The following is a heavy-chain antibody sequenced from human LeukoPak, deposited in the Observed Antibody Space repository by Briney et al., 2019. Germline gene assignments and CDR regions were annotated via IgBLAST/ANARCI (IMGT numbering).Heavy chain of an antibody. V-gene: IGHV3-23*01. J-gene: IGHJ6*02. CDR3: AFPYDFWSGYLDYYGMDV. CDR2: ISGSGGST. D-gene: IGHD3-3*01. Sequence: GGSLRPSCAASGFTFSSYAMSWVRQAPGKGLEWVSAISGSGGSTYYADSVKGRFTISRDNSKNTLYLQMNSLRAEDTAVYYCAFPYDFWSGYLDYYGMDVWGQGTTVTVSS. CDR1: GFTFSSYA.